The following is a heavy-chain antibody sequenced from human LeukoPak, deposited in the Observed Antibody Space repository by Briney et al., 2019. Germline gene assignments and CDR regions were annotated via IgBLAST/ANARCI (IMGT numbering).Heavy chain of an antibody. J-gene: IGHJ4*02. CDR3: AKEHLKYANDNRGSFDY. D-gene: IGHD3-22*01. CDR1: GFPFSETA. Sequence: GGSLRLSCVASGFPFSETAMTWVRQAPGKGLEWLSVITRGGSPYYADSVKGRFTISRDNARNTVYLQLNSLRNEDTALYYCAKEHLKYANDNRGSFDYWGQGALVTVSS. CDR2: ITRGGSP. V-gene: IGHV3-23*01.